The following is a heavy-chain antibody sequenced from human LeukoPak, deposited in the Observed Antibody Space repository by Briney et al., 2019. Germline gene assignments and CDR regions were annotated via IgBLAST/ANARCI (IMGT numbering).Heavy chain of an antibody. J-gene: IGHJ6*03. CDR1: GFTFSSYA. D-gene: IGHD6-13*01. CDR3: ARDGRYSSSWHQYYYYMDV. V-gene: IGHV3-30-3*01. CDR2: ISYEGSNK. Sequence: GGSLRLSCAASGFTFSSYATHWVRQAPGKGLEGVAVISYEGSNKYYADTVKCRFTISRDNSKNTLYLQMNSLRAEDTAVYYCARDGRYSSSWHQYYYYMDVWGKGTTVTVSS.